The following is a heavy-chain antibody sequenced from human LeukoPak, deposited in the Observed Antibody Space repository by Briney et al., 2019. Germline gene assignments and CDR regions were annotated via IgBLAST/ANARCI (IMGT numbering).Heavy chain of an antibody. CDR1: GFTFSSYA. D-gene: IGHD6-13*01. J-gene: IGHJ4*02. CDR3: AGADYSIAAGSFDY. CDR2: ISYDGSNK. Sequence: GRSLRLSCAASGFTFSSYAMHWVRQAPGKGLEWVAVISYDGSNKYYADSVKGRFTISRDNSKNTLYLQMNSLRAEDTAVYYCAGADYSIAAGSFDYWGQGTLVTVSS. V-gene: IGHV3-30-3*01.